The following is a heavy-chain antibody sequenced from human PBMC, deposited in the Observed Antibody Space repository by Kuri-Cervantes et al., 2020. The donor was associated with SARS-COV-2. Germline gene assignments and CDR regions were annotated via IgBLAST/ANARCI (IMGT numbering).Heavy chain of an antibody. D-gene: IGHD3-3*01. Sequence: GESLKTSCAASGFTFSSYWMHWVRQAPGKGPVWVSRINSDGRSTSYADSVKGRFTISRDNAKNTLYLQMNSLRAEDTAVYCCASLSNLEWLPPWGQGTLVTVSS. CDR1: GFTFSSYW. CDR3: ASLSNLEWLPP. V-gene: IGHV3-74*01. CDR2: INSDGRST. J-gene: IGHJ5*02.